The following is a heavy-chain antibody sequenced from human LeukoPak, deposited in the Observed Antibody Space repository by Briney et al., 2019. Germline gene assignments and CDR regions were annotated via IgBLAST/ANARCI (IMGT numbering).Heavy chain of an antibody. CDR3: ARHGGSYPSDY. Sequence: GESLKISCQASGYSFITYWIGWVRQLPGKDLEWMGVINPSDSGTRYNPSFQGQVTISADKSIETVYLELSSLKASDTAMYYCARHGGSYPSDYWGQGTLVTVSS. V-gene: IGHV5-51*01. CDR1: GYSFITYW. D-gene: IGHD3-3*01. CDR2: INPSDSGT. J-gene: IGHJ4*02.